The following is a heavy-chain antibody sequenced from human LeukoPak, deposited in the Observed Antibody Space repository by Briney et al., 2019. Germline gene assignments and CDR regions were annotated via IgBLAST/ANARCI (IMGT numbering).Heavy chain of an antibody. J-gene: IGHJ4*02. CDR3: ARDSYDSSGYYYED. V-gene: IGHV1-69*04. CDR1: GGTFSSYA. CDR2: IIPILGIA. D-gene: IGHD3-22*01. Sequence: GSSVKVSCKASGGTFSSYAISWVRQAPGQGLEWMGRIIPILGIANYAQKFQGRVTITADKSTSTAYMELSSLRSEDTAVYYCARDSYDSSGYYYEDWGQGTLVTVSS.